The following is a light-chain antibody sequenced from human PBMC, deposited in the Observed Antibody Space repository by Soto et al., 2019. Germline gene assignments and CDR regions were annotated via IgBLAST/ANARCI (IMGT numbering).Light chain of an antibody. V-gene: IGKV1-33*01. J-gene: IGKJ3*01. CDR2: DAS. Sequence: DIQMTQSPSSLSASVGDRVTITCQASQDISNYLNWYQQKPGKAPKLLIIDASNLETGVPSRFSGSGSGTDFTFTISSLQPEDIATYYCQQYDNLPPFTFGPGTKVDIK. CDR1: QDISNY. CDR3: QQYDNLPPFT.